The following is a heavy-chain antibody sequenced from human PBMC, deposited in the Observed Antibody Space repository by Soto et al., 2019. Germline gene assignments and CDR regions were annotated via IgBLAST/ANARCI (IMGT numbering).Heavy chain of an antibody. V-gene: IGHV3-23*01. D-gene: IGHD1-1*01. J-gene: IGHJ5*02. CDR3: AKDPASPWTANWVGP. CDR1: GFNFNTFA. Sequence: GGSLRLSCAASGFNFNTFAMSWIRQAPCKGLEWVSHISSSGVSRDYADSVRGRFTVSRDNSKNVLFLQMNSLRADDTATYYCAKDPASPWTANWVGPSGTGTLVNVSS. CDR2: ISSSGVSR.